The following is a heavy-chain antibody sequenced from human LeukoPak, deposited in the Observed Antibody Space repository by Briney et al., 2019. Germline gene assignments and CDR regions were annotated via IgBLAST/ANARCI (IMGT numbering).Heavy chain of an antibody. V-gene: IGHV4-30-2*01. D-gene: IGHD1-1*01. CDR2: IYHSGST. J-gene: IGHJ5*02. Sequence: SETLSLTCTVSGGSISSGGYYWSWIRQPPGKGLEWIGYIYHSGSTYYNPSLKSRVTISVDRSKNQFSLKLSSVTAADTAVYYCARDGVRPRRFDPWGQGTLVTVSS. CDR3: ARDGVRPRRFDP. CDR1: GGSISSGGYY.